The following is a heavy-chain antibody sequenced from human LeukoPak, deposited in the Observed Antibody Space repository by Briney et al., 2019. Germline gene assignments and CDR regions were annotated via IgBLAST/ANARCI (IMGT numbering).Heavy chain of an antibody. D-gene: IGHD2/OR15-2a*01. CDR3: ARGLDSTSIDY. CDR2: ISSTSANI. J-gene: IGHJ4*02. V-gene: IGHV3-21*01. CDR1: GFRFCTYS. Sequence: GGSLRLSCAPCGFRFCTYSMSWGRQAPGKGLECVSFISSTSANIYYVDSVKGRFTISRDNAKNSLYLQMNSLRVEDMAVYYCARGLDSTSIDYWGQGTLVIVSS.